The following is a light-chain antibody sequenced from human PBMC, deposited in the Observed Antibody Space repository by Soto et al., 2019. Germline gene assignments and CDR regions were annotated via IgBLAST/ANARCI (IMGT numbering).Light chain of an antibody. CDR3: QHYGSSLSIT. Sequence: ESVLTQSPGTLSLSPGERATLCCRASQSVSSNYLAWYQHKPGQAPRLLIYGASSRATGIPDRFSGSGSGTDFTLTISRLEPEDFAVYYCQHYGSSLSITFGQGTRLEIK. CDR2: GAS. CDR1: QSVSSNY. J-gene: IGKJ5*01. V-gene: IGKV3-20*01.